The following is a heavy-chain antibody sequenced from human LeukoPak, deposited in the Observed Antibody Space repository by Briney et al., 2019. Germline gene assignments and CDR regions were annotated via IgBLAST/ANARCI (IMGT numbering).Heavy chain of an antibody. D-gene: IGHD4-17*01. CDR1: GFTFSSYS. V-gene: IGHV3-21*01. CDR2: ISSSSSYI. Sequence: GGSLRLSCAASGFTFSSYSMNWVRQAPGKGLEWVSSISSSSSYIYYADSVKGRFTISRDNAKNSLYLQMNSLRAEDTAVYYCARALGYGDYLYYYYYYMDVWGKGTTVTVSS. J-gene: IGHJ6*03. CDR3: ARALGYGDYLYYYYYYMDV.